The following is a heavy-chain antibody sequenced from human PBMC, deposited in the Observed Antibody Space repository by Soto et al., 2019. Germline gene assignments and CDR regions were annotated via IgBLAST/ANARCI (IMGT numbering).Heavy chain of an antibody. V-gene: IGHV3-23*01. CDR3: AKDRLGGNFDY. CDR1: GFTFNNYA. Sequence: EVQLLDSGGGLVQPGGSLRLSCAASGFTFNNYAMNWVRQAPGKGLEWVATISGTGGSTYYADSVKGRFTISRDNSKNTLYLQMNSLRVEDTAVYYCAKDRLGGNFDYWGQEPRSPSPQ. CDR2: ISGTGGST. J-gene: IGHJ4*01.